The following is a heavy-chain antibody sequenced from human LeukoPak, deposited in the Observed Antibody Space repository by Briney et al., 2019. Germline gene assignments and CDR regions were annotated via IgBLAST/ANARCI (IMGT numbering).Heavy chain of an antibody. D-gene: IGHD1-7*01. CDR2: ISGSGGTT. Sequence: GGSLRLSCAASGFTFSNYGMSWVRQAPGRWLECVSAISGSGGTTYYADSVKGRFTISRDNSKNTLYLQMNSLRAEDTAVYYCAKGPLPRITGTAPFDYWGQGTLVTVSS. V-gene: IGHV3-23*01. J-gene: IGHJ4*02. CDR1: GFTFSNYG. CDR3: AKGPLPRITGTAPFDY.